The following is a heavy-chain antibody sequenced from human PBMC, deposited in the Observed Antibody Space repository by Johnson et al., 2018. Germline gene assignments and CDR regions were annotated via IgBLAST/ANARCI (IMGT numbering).Heavy chain of an antibody. CDR2: ISYDGSSK. Sequence: QVQLVQSGGGVVQPGRSLRLSCAASGFIFSTYAIHWVRQAPGKGLAWVAVISYDGSSKYYADSVKGRFTISRDNSKKALYLQMNSLRAEDTAVYYCARDLESDYYDSSGDSFQHWGQGTLVTVSS. CDR3: ARDLESDYYDSSGDSFQH. V-gene: IGHV3-30-3*01. J-gene: IGHJ1*01. D-gene: IGHD3-22*01. CDR1: GFIFSTYA.